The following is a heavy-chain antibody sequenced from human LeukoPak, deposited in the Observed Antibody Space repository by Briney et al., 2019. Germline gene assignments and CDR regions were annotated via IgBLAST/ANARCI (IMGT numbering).Heavy chain of an antibody. J-gene: IGHJ3*02. CDR3: AKEGYYDSSGYYLPDDAFDI. Sequence: GGSLRLSCAASGFTFSSYAMNWVRQAPGKGLEWVSAISTSGGSTDYADSVKGRFTTSRDNSKNTLYLQMNSLRAEDTAVYYCAKEGYYDSSGYYLPDDAFDIWGQGTMVTVSS. V-gene: IGHV3-23*01. CDR2: ISTSGGST. CDR1: GFTFSSYA. D-gene: IGHD3-22*01.